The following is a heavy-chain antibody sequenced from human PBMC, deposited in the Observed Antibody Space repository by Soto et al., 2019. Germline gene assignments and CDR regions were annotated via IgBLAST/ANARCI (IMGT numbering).Heavy chain of an antibody. Sequence: SVKVSCKVSGYSLSDLSIHWGRQAPGKGLEWMGGLDAEDGETIYAQKLQGRGTITEDTSTDTAYMELSSLTSEDRAMYYCATLPRAIERTPAATWSFGSWGQGPLVTVSS. V-gene: IGHV1-24*01. D-gene: IGHD2-2*01. J-gene: IGHJ4*02. CDR2: LDAEDGET. CDR3: ATLPRAIERTPAATWSFGS. CDR1: GYSLSDLS.